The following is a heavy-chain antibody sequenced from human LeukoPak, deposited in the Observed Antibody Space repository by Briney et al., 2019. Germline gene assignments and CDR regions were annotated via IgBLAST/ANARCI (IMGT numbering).Heavy chain of an antibody. D-gene: IGHD3-10*01. J-gene: IGHJ4*02. CDR2: ISGSGANT. Sequence: QPGGSLRLSCTASGFSFDAYAMTWVRQAPGKGLEWVSAISGSGANTYYADSVKGRFTISRDNSMNTLYLQMNSLRADDTAVYYCAKYYYGSGPYSHYFDYWGQGTLVTVSS. CDR1: GFSFDAYA. V-gene: IGHV3-23*01. CDR3: AKYYYGSGPYSHYFDY.